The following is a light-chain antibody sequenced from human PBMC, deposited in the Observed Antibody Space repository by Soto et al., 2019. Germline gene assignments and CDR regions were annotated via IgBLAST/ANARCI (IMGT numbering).Light chain of an antibody. V-gene: IGKV3-15*01. Sequence: PGERATLSCRASQSASSSYLAWYQQRPGQAPRLLIYGASTRATGIPARFSGSGSGTEFTLTISSLQSEDFAVYYCQQYAYWPETFGQGTKVDIK. CDR3: QQYAYWPET. CDR1: QSASSSY. J-gene: IGKJ1*01. CDR2: GAS.